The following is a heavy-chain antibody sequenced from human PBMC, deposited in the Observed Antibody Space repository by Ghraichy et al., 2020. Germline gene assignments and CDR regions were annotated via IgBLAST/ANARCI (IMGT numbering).Heavy chain of an antibody. CDR3: AKSVSRTSPGMDV. V-gene: IGHV3-23*01. D-gene: IGHD6-13*01. CDR1: GFSFSNHV. J-gene: IGHJ6*02. Sequence: LSLPCAAAGFSFSNHVMRWIRQAPGKGLEWVSSVTTGGDGTFYADSVKGRFTISRDISKSTLYLQMNNLRAEDTAVYYCAKSVSRTSPGMDVWGQGTTVTVSS. CDR2: VTTGGDGT.